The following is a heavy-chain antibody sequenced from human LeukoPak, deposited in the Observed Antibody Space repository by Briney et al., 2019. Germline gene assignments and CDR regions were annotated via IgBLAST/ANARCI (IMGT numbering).Heavy chain of an antibody. CDR2: IYYSGST. J-gene: IGHJ4*02. V-gene: IGHV4-39*01. D-gene: IGHD3-10*01. CDR1: GGSISSSSYY. CDR3: ARGYYGSGSYFLDD. Sequence: PSETLSLTCTVSGGSISSSSYYWGWIRQPPGKGLEWIGSIYYSGSTYYNPSLKSRVTISVDTSKNQFSLKLSSVTAADTAVYYCARGYYGSGSYFLDDWGQGTLVTVSS.